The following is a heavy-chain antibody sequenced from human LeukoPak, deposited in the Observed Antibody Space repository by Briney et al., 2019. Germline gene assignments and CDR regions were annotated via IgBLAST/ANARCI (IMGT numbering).Heavy chain of an antibody. Sequence: GGSLRLSCEASGFTFNTHAMSWVRQAPGKGLEWVASITSSGRTHYYTDSVKGRFTISRDNSKNTLYLQMNSLRGEYTAVYYCAKDRPNFYETSGSYYKIKGDFWGQGSLVTVSS. CDR1: GFTFNTHA. V-gene: IGHV3-23*01. D-gene: IGHD3-10*01. CDR3: AKDRPNFYETSGSYYKIKGDF. J-gene: IGHJ4*02. CDR2: ITSSGRTH.